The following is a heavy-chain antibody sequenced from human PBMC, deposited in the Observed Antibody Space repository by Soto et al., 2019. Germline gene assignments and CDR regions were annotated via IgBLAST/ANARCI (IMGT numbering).Heavy chain of an antibody. D-gene: IGHD3-22*01. V-gene: IGHV4-59*01. Sequence: SETLSLTCTVSGGSISSYYWSWIRQPPGKGLEWIGYIYYSGSTNYNPSLKSRVTISVDTSKNQFSLKLSSVTAADTAVYYCARDTTHYYDSSGHSYYYGMDVWGQGTTVTVSS. CDR2: IYYSGST. J-gene: IGHJ6*02. CDR3: ARDTTHYYDSSGHSYYYGMDV. CDR1: GGSISSYY.